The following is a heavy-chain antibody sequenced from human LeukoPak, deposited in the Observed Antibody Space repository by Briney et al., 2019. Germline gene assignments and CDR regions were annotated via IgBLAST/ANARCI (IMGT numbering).Heavy chain of an antibody. CDR3: ARRMYSSSLPFYFDY. Sequence: GESLKISCQVSGYSFSSYWIGWVRQKPGEGLEWMGIIYPGDSHTRYSPSFQGQVTISADKSINTAYLQWRGLKASDTALYYCARRMYSSSLPFYFDYWGQGTLVTVSS. J-gene: IGHJ4*02. CDR2: IYPGDSHT. V-gene: IGHV5-51*01. D-gene: IGHD6-13*01. CDR1: GYSFSSYW.